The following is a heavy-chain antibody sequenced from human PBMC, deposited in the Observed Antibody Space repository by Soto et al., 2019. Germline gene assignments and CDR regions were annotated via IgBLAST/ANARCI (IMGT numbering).Heavy chain of an antibody. Sequence: GGSLRLSCAASGFAFGNYAMHWVRQAPGKGLEWVATISYDGSDENYGDSVKGRFTISRDNSKNSLYLQMNSLRVEDTAIYYCATKVYGTTYFGNWGQGTLVTVSS. CDR2: ISYDGSDE. CDR3: ATKVYGTTYFGN. V-gene: IGHV3-30*03. CDR1: GFAFGNYA. J-gene: IGHJ4*02. D-gene: IGHD1-7*01.